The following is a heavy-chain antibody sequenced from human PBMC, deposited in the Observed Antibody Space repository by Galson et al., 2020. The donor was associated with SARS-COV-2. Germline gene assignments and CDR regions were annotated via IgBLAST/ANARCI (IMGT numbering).Heavy chain of an antibody. CDR3: ARDVAFAYYFDS. J-gene: IGHJ4*02. Sequence: SETLSLTCSVSGGSISISGYFWGWIRQPPGKALEWIGTIHYSGNTYYNPSLKSRVTMSVDTSKNQFSLKLSSVTAADTAVYYCARDVAFAYYFDSWGQGTLVTVSS. CDR2: IHYSGNT. CDR1: GGSISISGYF. D-gene: IGHD3-3*02. V-gene: IGHV4-39*07.